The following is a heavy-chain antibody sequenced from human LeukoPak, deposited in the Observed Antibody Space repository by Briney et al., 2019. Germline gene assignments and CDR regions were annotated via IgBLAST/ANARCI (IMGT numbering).Heavy chain of an antibody. J-gene: IGHJ5*02. CDR1: GGSISGYY. CDR2: IDWDDDK. D-gene: IGHD6-13*01. Sequence: TLSLTCTVSGGSISGYYWSWIRQPPGKALEWLALIDWDDDKYYSTSLKTRLTISKDTSKNQVVLTMTNMDPVDTATYYCARMLMGSSSRRGFDPWGQGTLVTVSS. V-gene: IGHV2-70*01. CDR3: ARMLMGSSSRRGFDP.